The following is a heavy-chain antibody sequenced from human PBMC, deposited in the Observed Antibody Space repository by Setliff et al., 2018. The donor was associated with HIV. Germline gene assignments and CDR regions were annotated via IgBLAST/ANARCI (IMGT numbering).Heavy chain of an antibody. V-gene: IGHV4-38-2*02. D-gene: IGHD3-10*01. CDR2: IYHVGTT. CDR3: VTTDYFYGRNNFEY. J-gene: IGHJ4*02. CDR1: GYSMSGGYN. Sequence: PSETLSLTCTVSGYSMSGGYNWGWIRQSPEKGLEWFGNIYHVGTTYYNPSLKSRVTLSVDPSKSQFSLKLTSVTAADTALYYCVTTDYFYGRNNFEYWGQGALVTVSS.